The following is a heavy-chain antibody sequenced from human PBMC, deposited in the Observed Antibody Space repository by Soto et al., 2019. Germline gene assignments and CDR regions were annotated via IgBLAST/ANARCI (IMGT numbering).Heavy chain of an antibody. CDR1: GGTFSSYA. CDR2: IIPIFGTA. J-gene: IGHJ6*02. V-gene: IGHV1-69*12. D-gene: IGHD3-16*02. CDR3: ARGDYVWGSYRPYGMDV. Sequence: QVQLVQSGAEVKKPGSSVKVSCKASGGTFSSYAISWVRQAPGQGLEWMGGIIPIFGTANYAQKFQGRVTITADESTSTVYMELSSLRSEDTAVYYCARGDYVWGSYRPYGMDVWGQGTTVTVSS.